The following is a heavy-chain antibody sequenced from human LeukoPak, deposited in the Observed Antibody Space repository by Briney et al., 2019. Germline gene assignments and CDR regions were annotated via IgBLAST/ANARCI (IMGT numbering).Heavy chain of an antibody. J-gene: IGHJ6*03. V-gene: IGHV4-59*01. CDR2: IYYSGST. CDR1: GGSISSYY. Sequence: SETLSLTCTDSGGSISSYYWSWIRQPPGKGLEWIGYIYYSGSTNYIPSLKSRVTISVDTSKNQFSLKLSSVTAADTAVYYCAAAMYYMDVWGKGTTVTVSS. D-gene: IGHD2-2*01. CDR3: AAAMYYMDV.